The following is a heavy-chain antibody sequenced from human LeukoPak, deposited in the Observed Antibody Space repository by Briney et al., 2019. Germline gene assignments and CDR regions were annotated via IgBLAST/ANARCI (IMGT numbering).Heavy chain of an antibody. D-gene: IGHD3-22*01. CDR3: ARGGYYYDSSGYYYTDY. CDR1: RYTLTGYY. CDR2: INPNGDGT. Sequence: GASVKVSCKASRYTLTGYYIHWVRQAPGQGLEWMGWINPNGDGTKYAQNFQGRVTVTRDTSTSTAYMELSRLRSDDMAVYYCARGGYYYDSSGYYYTDYWGQGTLVTVSS. V-gene: IGHV1-2*02. J-gene: IGHJ4*02.